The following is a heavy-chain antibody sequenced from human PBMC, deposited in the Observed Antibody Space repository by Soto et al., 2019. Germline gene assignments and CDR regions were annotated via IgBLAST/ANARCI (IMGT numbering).Heavy chain of an antibody. Sequence: ASVKVSCKASGYTFTSYDINWVRQATGQGLEWMGWMNPNSGNTGYAQKFQGRVTMTRNTSISTAYMELSSLRSEDTAVYYCARGLVEDGSGSSPYSYGMDVWGQGTTVTVSS. CDR1: GYTFTSYD. V-gene: IGHV1-8*01. J-gene: IGHJ6*02. D-gene: IGHD3-10*01. CDR3: ARGLVEDGSGSSPYSYGMDV. CDR2: MNPNSGNT.